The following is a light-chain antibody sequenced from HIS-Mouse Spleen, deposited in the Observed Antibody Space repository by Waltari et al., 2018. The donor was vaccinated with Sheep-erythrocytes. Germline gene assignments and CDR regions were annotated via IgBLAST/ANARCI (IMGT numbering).Light chain of an antibody. CDR3: CSYAGSSTPWV. V-gene: IGLV2-23*01. J-gene: IGLJ3*02. Sequence: SPGQSITISCTGLSSDVGRYNLVSWYQQHPGKAPKLMIYEGSKRPSGVSNRFSGSKSGNTASLTISGLQAEDEADYYCCSYAGSSTPWVFGGGTKLTVL. CDR1: SSDVGRYNL. CDR2: EGS.